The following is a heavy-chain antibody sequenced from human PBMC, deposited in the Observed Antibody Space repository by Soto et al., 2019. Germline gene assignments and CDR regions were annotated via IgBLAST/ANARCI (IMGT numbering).Heavy chain of an antibody. Sequence: QVQLVQSGAEVEKPGSSVKVSCKASGGPFSSFAMSWVRQAPGQGLEWMGGIIPIFGPPKYAQKFQGRVTITADESTRTAYMELSSLRSDDTAVYFCGARHCTTTSCFQGGMTYYGIDVWGQGTTVTVS. D-gene: IGHD1-1*01. CDR1: GGPFSSFA. V-gene: IGHV1-69*01. CDR2: IIPIFGPP. J-gene: IGHJ6*02. CDR3: GARHCTTTSCFQGGMTYYGIDV.